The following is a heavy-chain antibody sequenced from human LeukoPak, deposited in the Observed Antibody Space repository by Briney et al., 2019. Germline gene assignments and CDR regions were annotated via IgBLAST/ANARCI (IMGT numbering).Heavy chain of an antibody. V-gene: IGHV1-3*01. CDR1: GYTFTSYA. CDR2: INAGNGNT. J-gene: IGHJ5*02. Sequence: ASVKVSCKASGYTFTSYAMHWVRRAPGQRLEWMGWINAGNGNTKYSQKFQGRVTITRDTSASTAYMELSSLRSEDTAVYYCARGRRYSYGYHWFDPLGPGNPGHRLL. CDR3: ARGRRYSYGYHWFDP. D-gene: IGHD5-18*01.